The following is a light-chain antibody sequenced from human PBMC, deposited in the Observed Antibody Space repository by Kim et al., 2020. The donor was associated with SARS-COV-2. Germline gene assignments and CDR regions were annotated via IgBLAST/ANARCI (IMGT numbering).Light chain of an antibody. CDR2: SNN. CDR3: ASWDDSRNNLV. J-gene: IGLJ2*01. V-gene: IGLV1-44*01. CDR1: SSNIGSNT. Sequence: QSVLTQPPSVSGTTGQRVTISCTGSSSNIGSNTVNWYQQLPGTAPKPLIYSNNQRPSGVRDRFSGSNSGTSASLSISWLQSEDEDDYYCASWDDSRNNLVFGGGTQLTVL.